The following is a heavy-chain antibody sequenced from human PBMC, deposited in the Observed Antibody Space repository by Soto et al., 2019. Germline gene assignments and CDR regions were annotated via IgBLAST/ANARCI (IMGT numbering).Heavy chain of an antibody. Sequence: SETVSYKASGGTFSSYAISWVRQAPGQGLEWLGGIIPIFGTANYAQKFQPRVTITADESTSTAYMELSSLRSEDTAVYYGAKHDCGDLAPGMDVWGQGTTVTVSS. J-gene: IGHJ6*02. CDR1: GGTFSSYA. V-gene: IGHV1-69*13. CDR2: IIPIFGTA. CDR3: AKHDCGDLAPGMDV. D-gene: IGHD4-17*01.